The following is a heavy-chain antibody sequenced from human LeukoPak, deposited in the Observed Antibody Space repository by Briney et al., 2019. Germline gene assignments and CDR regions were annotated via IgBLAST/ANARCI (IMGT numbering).Heavy chain of an antibody. D-gene: IGHD5-18*01. CDR3: ARGADTAPPDY. Sequence: GASVKVSCKSSGYTFTDYYIHWVRQAPGQGLEWMGWINPNSGATNYAQKFQGRVTMTRDTSISTAYMELNRLRSDDTAVYYCARGADTAPPDYWGQGTLVTVSS. CDR2: INPNSGAT. CDR1: GYTFTDYY. V-gene: IGHV1-2*02. J-gene: IGHJ4*02.